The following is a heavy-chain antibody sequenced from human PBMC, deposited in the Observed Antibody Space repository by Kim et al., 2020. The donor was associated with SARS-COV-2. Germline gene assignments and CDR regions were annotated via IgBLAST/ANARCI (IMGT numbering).Heavy chain of an antibody. CDR1: GGSISSYY. D-gene: IGHD3-3*01. Sequence: SETLSLTCTVSGGSISSYYWSWIWQPPGKGLEWIGYIYYSGSTNYNPSLKSRVTISVDTSKNQFSLKLSSVTAADTAVYYCARDRRDFWSGYYIDYWGQGTLVTVSS. V-gene: IGHV4-59*13. J-gene: IGHJ4*02. CDR3: ARDRRDFWSGYYIDY. CDR2: IYYSGST.